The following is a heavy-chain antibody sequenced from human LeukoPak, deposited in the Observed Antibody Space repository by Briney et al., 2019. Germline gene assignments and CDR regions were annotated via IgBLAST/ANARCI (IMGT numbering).Heavy chain of an antibody. V-gene: IGHV3-21*01. CDR1: GFTSTSYS. CDR2: ISSSSSYI. Sequence: GSLRLSCAASGFTSTSYSMNWVRQAPGKGLEWVSSISSSSSYIYYADSVKGRFAISRDNAKNSLYLQMNSLRAEDTAVYYCARDPVLRYFDWLPYWGQGTLVTVSS. J-gene: IGHJ4*02. D-gene: IGHD3-9*01. CDR3: ARDPVLRYFDWLPY.